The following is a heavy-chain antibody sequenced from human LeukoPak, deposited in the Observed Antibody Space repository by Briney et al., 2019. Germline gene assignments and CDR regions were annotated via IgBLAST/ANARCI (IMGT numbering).Heavy chain of an antibody. CDR1: GYSFTSYW. CDR3: AVSSTLYCSSTSRHDYYYYGMDV. V-gene: IGHV5-51*01. J-gene: IGHJ6*02. CDR2: IYPGDSDT. Sequence: GESLQISCKGSGYSFTSYWIGWVRQMPGKGLEWMGIIYPGDSDTRYSPSFQGQVTISADKSISTAYLQWSSLKASDTAMYYCAVSSTLYCSSTSRHDYYYYGMDVWGQGTTVTVSS. D-gene: IGHD2-2*01.